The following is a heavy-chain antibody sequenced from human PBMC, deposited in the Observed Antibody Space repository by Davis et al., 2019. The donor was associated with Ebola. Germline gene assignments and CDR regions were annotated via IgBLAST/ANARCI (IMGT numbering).Heavy chain of an antibody. Sequence: PAGSLTLFCPASGFSFSSHWMSWVRQAPGKGLEWVAYIRQDGSEKHYVDSVKGRFTISRDNAKNSLYLQMTSLRAEDTSVYYCAREAVWRFDPWGQGTLVTVSS. CDR2: IRQDGSEK. CDR1: GFSFSSHW. D-gene: IGHD3-16*01. V-gene: IGHV3-7*03. J-gene: IGHJ5*02. CDR3: AREAVWRFDP.